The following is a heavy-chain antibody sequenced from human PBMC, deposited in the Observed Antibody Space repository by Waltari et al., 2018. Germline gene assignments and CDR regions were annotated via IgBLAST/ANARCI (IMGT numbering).Heavy chain of an antibody. CDR3: AACIEVTGAYDF. CDR2: IKEDGSAT. Sequence: EVQLVESGGGLVQPGGSLSLSCAASGFTLSKYWMSWVRPAPGGGVEWLANIKEDGSATYSVDSVKGRFTISRDNAKNSLYVQMNNLRAEDTAVYYCAACIEVTGAYDFWGQGSLVTVSS. J-gene: IGHJ4*02. D-gene: IGHD2-21*02. V-gene: IGHV3-7*01. CDR1: GFTLSKYW.